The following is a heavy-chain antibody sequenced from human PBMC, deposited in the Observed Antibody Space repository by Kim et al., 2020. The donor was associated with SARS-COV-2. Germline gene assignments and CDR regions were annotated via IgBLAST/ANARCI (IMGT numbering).Heavy chain of an antibody. CDR1: GFTFTSPD. D-gene: IGHD2-15*01. Sequence: GGSLRLSCATSGFTFTSPDMHWVRQSTGKGLEWVSSIVNAGDTYYRDSVKGRFTISRDRAEKSLYLQMNNVRAEDTAVYYCGTSGGWWSIDFWGQGTLVTVPS. V-gene: IGHV3-13*01. J-gene: IGHJ4*02. CDR2: IVNAGDT. CDR3: GTSGGWWSIDF.